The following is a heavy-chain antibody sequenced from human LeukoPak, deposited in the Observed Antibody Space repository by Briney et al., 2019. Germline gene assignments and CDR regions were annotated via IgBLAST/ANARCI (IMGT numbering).Heavy chain of an antibody. Sequence: PGGTLRLSCAASGFTFTNNGMSWVRQAPGRGLEWVAAITSSGETTYYADSVRGRFTISRDNSQSMVYLQLNSLRAGDTAVYYCAKDGGVVPAPIYYYYMDVWGKGTTVTISS. CDR1: GFTFTNNG. J-gene: IGHJ6*03. CDR3: AKDGGVVPAPIYYYYMDV. V-gene: IGHV3-23*01. CDR2: ITSSGETT. D-gene: IGHD2-2*01.